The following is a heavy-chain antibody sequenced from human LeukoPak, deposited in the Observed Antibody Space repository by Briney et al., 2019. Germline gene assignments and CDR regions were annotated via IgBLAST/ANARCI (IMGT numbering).Heavy chain of an antibody. J-gene: IGHJ3*02. Sequence: SVKVSCKASGGTFSSYAISWVRQAPGQGLEWMGGIIPIFGTANYAQKFQGRVTITADESTSTAYMELSSLRSEDTAVYYCARDGSGYCSSTSCYLYAFDIWGQGTMVTVSS. V-gene: IGHV1-69*13. D-gene: IGHD2-2*01. CDR2: IIPIFGTA. CDR1: GGTFSSYA. CDR3: ARDGSGYCSSTSCYLYAFDI.